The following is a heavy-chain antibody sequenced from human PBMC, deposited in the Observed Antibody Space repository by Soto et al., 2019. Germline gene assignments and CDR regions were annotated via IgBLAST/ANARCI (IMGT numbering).Heavy chain of an antibody. J-gene: IGHJ4*02. CDR2: IKQDGSEK. CDR3: AKGAGRKGWAFDY. V-gene: IGHV3-7*05. D-gene: IGHD6-13*01. CDR1: GFTFSSYW. Sequence: HPGGSLRLSCAASGFTFSSYWMSWVRQAPGKGLEWVANIKQDGSEKYYVDSVKGRFTISRDNSKNSLYLQMNSLRTEDTALYYCAKGAGRKGWAFDYWGQGTLVTVS.